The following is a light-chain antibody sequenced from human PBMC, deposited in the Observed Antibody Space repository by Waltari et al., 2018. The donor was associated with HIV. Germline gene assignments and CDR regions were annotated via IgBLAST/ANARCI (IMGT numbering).Light chain of an antibody. CDR2: ECS. V-gene: IGLV2-23*01. J-gene: IGLJ2*01. CDR1: SSDVGSYNL. Sequence: QSALTQPASVSGSPGQSITISCTGPSSDVGSYNLVSWYQQHPGKAPKLMIYECSKRPSGVSNRFSGSKSGNTASLTISGLQAEDEADYYCCSYAGSSTSVVFGGGTKLTVL. CDR3: CSYAGSSTSVV.